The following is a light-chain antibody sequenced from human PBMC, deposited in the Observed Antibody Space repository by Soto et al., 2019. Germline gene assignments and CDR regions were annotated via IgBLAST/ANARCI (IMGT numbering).Light chain of an antibody. CDR3: QQRANWPLT. V-gene: IGKV3-11*01. CDR2: DAS. J-gene: IGKJ4*01. Sequence: EIVLTQSPATLSLSPGERSTLSCRASQSVSSYLVWYQQKPGQAPRPLISDASNRATGIPARFSGSGSGADFTLTISSLEPEDFAVYYCQQRANWPLTFGGGTKVDIK. CDR1: QSVSSY.